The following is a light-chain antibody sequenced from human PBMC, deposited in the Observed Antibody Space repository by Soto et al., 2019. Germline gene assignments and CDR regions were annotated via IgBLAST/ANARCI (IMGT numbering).Light chain of an antibody. CDR1: QSVSSSY. CDR3: QQYRT. V-gene: IGKV3-20*01. Sequence: ELVMTPSQATLSVSPGERSTLSCRASQSVSSSYLAWYQQKPGQAPRLLIYGASSRATGIPDRFSGSGSGTDFTLTISRLEPEDFAVYYCQQYRTVGQGTKVDIK. J-gene: IGKJ1*01. CDR2: GAS.